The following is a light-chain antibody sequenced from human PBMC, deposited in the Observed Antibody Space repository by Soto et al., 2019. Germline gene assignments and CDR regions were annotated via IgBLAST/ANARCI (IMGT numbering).Light chain of an antibody. V-gene: IGLV1-51*02. CDR1: SSNIGNNY. CDR3: GTWDNSLSIYV. Sequence: QSALTQPPSVSAAPGQKVTISCSGTSSNIGNNYVSWYQHFPGTAPKLLIYEDNKRPSEIPDRFSGSKSGTSATLGITGLQTGDEADYYCGTWDNSLSIYVFANGTKVTV. J-gene: IGLJ1*01. CDR2: EDN.